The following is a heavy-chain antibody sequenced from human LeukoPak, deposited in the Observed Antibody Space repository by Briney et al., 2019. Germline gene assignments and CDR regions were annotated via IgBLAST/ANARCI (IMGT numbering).Heavy chain of an antibody. D-gene: IGHD3-10*01. CDR1: GYTFTGYY. CDR2: INPNSGGT. J-gene: IGHJ4*02. V-gene: IGHV1-2*02. CDR3: AREIYGDKKAKDY. Sequence: ASVKVSCKASGYTFTGYYMHWVRQAPGQGLEWVGWINPNSGGTNYAQKFQGRVTMTRDTSISTAYMELSRLRSDDTAVYYCAREIYGDKKAKDYWGQGTLVTVSP.